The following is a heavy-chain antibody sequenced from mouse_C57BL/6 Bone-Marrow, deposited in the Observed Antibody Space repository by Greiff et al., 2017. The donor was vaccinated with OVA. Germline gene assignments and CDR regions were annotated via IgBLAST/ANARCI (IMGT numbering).Heavy chain of an antibody. Sequence: QVQLQQPGAELVKPGASVKMSCKASGYTFTSYWITWVKQRPGQGLEWIGDLYPGSGSTNYNEKFKSKATLAVATSSSTAYMQLSSLTSEDSAFYSCARWGSRHYCDYWGQGTTLTVSS. J-gene: IGHJ2*01. CDR1: GYTFTSYW. V-gene: IGHV1-55*01. CDR2: LYPGSGST. CDR3: ARWGSRHYCDY.